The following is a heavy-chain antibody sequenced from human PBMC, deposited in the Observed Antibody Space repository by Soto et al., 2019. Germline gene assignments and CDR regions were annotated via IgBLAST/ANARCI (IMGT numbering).Heavy chain of an antibody. J-gene: IGHJ4*02. CDR2: ISYDGSNK. D-gene: IGHD1-20*01. Sequence: QVQLVESGGGVVQPGRSLRLSCSASGFTFSSYAMHWVRQAPGTGLEWVAVISYDGSNKYYADSVKGRFTISRDNSKNTLYLQMNSLRAEDTAVYYCARERDNWNFFDYWGQGTLVTVSS. CDR1: GFTFSSYA. CDR3: ARERDNWNFFDY. V-gene: IGHV3-30-3*01.